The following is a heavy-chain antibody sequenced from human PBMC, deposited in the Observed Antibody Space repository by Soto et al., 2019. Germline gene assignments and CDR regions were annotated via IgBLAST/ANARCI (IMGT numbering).Heavy chain of an antibody. Sequence: QVQLQQWGAGLLKPSETLSLTCAVYGGSFSGYYWSWIRQSPGKGLEWIGEINHTGSTNYNPSLKSRATISLDTSKKPFSLKLNSVTAADTAVYYCATQAPYSSSPYYYYYLDVWGKGTTVTVSS. CDR2: INHTGST. CDR1: GGSFSGYY. J-gene: IGHJ6*03. D-gene: IGHD6-6*01. V-gene: IGHV4-34*01. CDR3: ATQAPYSSSPYYYYYLDV.